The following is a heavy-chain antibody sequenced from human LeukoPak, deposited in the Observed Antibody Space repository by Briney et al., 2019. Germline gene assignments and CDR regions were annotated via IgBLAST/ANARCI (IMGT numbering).Heavy chain of an antibody. J-gene: IGHJ6*03. D-gene: IGHD6-6*01. V-gene: IGHV1-2*02. CDR1: GYTFTGYY. CDR2: INPNSGGT. CDR3: ARVRRIAALYYYYYYMDV. Sequence: ASVKVSCKASGYTFTGYYMHWVRQAPGQGLEWMGWINPNSGGTNYAQKFQGRVTMTRDTSISTAYMELSSLRSEDTAVYYCARVRRIAALYYYYYYMDVWGKGTTVTVSS.